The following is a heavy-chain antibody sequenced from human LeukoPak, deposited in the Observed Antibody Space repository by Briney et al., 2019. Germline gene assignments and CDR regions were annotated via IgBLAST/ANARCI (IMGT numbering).Heavy chain of an antibody. J-gene: IGHJ5*02. CDR1: GGSFSGYY. CDR3: ARQRRRIVVVPAAPFDP. D-gene: IGHD2-2*01. Sequence: PSETLSLTCAVYGGSFSGYYWSWIRQPPGKGLEWIGEINHSGSTNYNPSLKSRVTISVDTSKNQFSLKLSSVTAADTAVYYCARQRRRIVVVPAAPFDPWGQGTLVTVSS. V-gene: IGHV4-34*01. CDR2: INHSGST.